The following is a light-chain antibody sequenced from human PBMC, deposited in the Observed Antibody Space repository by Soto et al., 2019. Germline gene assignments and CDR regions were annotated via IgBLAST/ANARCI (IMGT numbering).Light chain of an antibody. V-gene: IGKV2-30*01. CDR3: MQGTHWPPNT. CDR1: QSLVYSDGNTY. J-gene: IGKJ2*01. CDR2: KVS. Sequence: DVVMTQSPLSLPVTLGQPASISCRSSQSLVYSDGNTYLNWFQQRPGQSPRRLIHKVSNRDSGVPDRFSGSGSGTDFTLKISRVEAEDVGVYYCMQGTHWPPNTCGQGTKLEIK.